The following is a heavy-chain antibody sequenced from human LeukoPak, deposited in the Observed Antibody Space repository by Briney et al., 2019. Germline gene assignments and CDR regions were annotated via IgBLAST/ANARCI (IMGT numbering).Heavy chain of an antibody. V-gene: IGHV5-51*01. Sequence: GESLKISCKGSGYSFTSYWIGWVRQMPGKGLEWMGIIYPGDSDTRYSPSLQGQVTISADKSISTAYLQWSSLKASDTAMYYCARHVTLVRGVMEYYFDYWGQGTLVTVSS. CDR3: ARHVTLVRGVMEYYFDY. J-gene: IGHJ4*02. CDR2: IYPGDSDT. CDR1: GYSFTSYW. D-gene: IGHD3-10*01.